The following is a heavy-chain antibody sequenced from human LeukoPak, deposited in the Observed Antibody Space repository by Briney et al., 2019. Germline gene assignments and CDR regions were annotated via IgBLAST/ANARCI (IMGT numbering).Heavy chain of an antibody. V-gene: IGHV3-21*01. D-gene: IGHD3-3*01. CDR3: ARDLGYYDFWSGYGNYFDY. J-gene: IGHJ4*02. CDR1: GFTVSNKY. Sequence: GGSLRLSCAASGFTVSNKYMTWVRQAPGKGLEWVSSISSSSSYIYYADSVKGRFTISRDNAKNSLYLQMNSLRAEDTAVYYCARDLGYYDFWSGYGNYFDYWGQGTLVTVSS. CDR2: ISSSSSYI.